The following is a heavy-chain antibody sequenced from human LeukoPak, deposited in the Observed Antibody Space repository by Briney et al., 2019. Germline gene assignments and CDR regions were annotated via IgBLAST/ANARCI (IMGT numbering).Heavy chain of an antibody. J-gene: IGHJ4*02. CDR3: ARGLGQWLVRRACDY. CDR2: ISYDGSNK. Sequence: WGSLRLSCAASGFTFSSYAMHWVRQAPGKGLEWVAVISYDGSNKYYADSVKGRFTISRDNSKNTLYLQMNSLRAEDTAVYYCARGLGQWLVRRACDYWGQGTLVTVSS. V-gene: IGHV3-30*04. CDR1: GFTFSSYA. D-gene: IGHD6-19*01.